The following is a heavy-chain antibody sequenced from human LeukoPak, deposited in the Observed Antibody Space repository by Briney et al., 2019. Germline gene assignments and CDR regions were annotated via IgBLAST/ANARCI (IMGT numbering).Heavy chain of an antibody. CDR2: IKQDGSEK. D-gene: IGHD6-19*01. V-gene: IGHV3-7*04. J-gene: IGHJ4*02. CDR1: GFTFSSYW. CDR3: VGGYGWLPDY. Sequence: GGSLRLSCAASGFTFSSYWMNWVRQAPGKGLEWVANIKQDGSEKNYVDSVKGRFTISRDNAKNSAYLQMNNLRVDDTAVYYCVGGYGWLPDYWGQGTLVTVSS.